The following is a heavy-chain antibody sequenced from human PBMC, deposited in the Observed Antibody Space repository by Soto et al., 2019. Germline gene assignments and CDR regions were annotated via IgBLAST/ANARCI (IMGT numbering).Heavy chain of an antibody. CDR3: ARGRNLKIVVVVAAHWFDP. CDR2: INHSGST. CDR1: GGSFSGYY. V-gene: IGHV4-34*01. D-gene: IGHD2-15*01. Sequence: PSETLSLTCAVYGGSFSGYYWSWIRQPPGKGLEWIGEINHSGSTNYNPSLKSRVTISVDTSKNQFSLKLSSVTAADTAVYYCARGRNLKIVVVVAAHWFDPWGQGTLVTVSS. J-gene: IGHJ5*02.